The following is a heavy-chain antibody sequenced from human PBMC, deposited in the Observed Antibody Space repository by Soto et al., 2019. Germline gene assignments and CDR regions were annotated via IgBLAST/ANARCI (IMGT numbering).Heavy chain of an antibody. V-gene: IGHV3-30*18. Sequence: GGSLRLSCAASGFTFSSYGMHWVRQAPGKGLEWVSFISYDGNNKYYADSVKGRFTISRDNAKNTLYLQMNSLRAEDTAVYYCAKTDRKLPIWFTIGYXWGQGTSFTVS. D-gene: IGHD3-10*01. J-gene: IGHJ6*02. CDR1: GFTFSSYG. CDR2: ISYDGNNK. CDR3: AKTDRKLPIWFTIGYX.